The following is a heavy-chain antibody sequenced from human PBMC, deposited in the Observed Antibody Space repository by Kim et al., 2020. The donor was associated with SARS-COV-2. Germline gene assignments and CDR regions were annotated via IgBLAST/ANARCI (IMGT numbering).Heavy chain of an antibody. CDR1: GFTFSSYW. Sequence: GGSLRLSCAASGFTFSSYWMSWVRQAPGKGLEWVANIKQDGSAKYYVDSVKGRFTISRDNAKNSLYLQMNSLRAEDTAVYYCARGPASRIRYFDWLLSYYFDYWGQGTLVTVSS. CDR3: ARGPASRIRYFDWLLSYYFDY. D-gene: IGHD3-9*01. J-gene: IGHJ4*02. V-gene: IGHV3-7*01. CDR2: IKQDGSAK.